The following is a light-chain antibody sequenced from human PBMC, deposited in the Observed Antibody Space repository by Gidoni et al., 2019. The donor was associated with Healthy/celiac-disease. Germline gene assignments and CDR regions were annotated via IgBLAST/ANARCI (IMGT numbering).Light chain of an antibody. V-gene: IGKV1-39*01. J-gene: IGKJ1*01. CDR3: QQSYSTPQT. CDR1: QSISSY. CDR2: AAS. Sequence: DIQMTQSPSSLSASVGDRVTITCRASQSISSYLNWYQQKPGKAPKLLIYAASSLQSGVPSRFSCSGSGTDFTLTISSLQPEDFATYYCQQSYSTPQTFXXXTKVEIK.